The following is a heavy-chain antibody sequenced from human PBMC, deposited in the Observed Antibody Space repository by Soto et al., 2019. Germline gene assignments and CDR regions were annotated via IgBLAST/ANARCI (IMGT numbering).Heavy chain of an antibody. CDR3: ARGDGNTAFGY. CDR1: GGSINCDNCC. D-gene: IGHD4-17*01. V-gene: IGHV4-30-4*01. J-gene: IGHJ4*02. CDR2: LHYSGTT. Sequence: PSETLSLTCTVSGGSINCDNCCWTWIRQPPGKGLEWIGCLHYSGTTYQIPSLKSRLTISRDTSRNQFSLKLTSVTAADTAVYYCARGDGNTAFGYWGQGTQVTVSS.